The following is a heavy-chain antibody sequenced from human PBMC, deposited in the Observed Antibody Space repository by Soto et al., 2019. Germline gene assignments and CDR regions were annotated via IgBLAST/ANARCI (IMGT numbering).Heavy chain of an antibody. CDR2: TYYRSNWRH. J-gene: IGHJ4*02. Sequence: QPLSLTCAISGDSVSSNTAAWNWIRSSPSRGLEWLGRTYYRSNWRHDYAVSVRSRITVNPDTSKNHFSLQLNSVTPDDTAVYYCARGVAGSGFDLWGQGTLVTVSS. D-gene: IGHD6-19*01. CDR1: GDSVSSNTAA. CDR3: ARGVAGSGFDL. V-gene: IGHV6-1*01.